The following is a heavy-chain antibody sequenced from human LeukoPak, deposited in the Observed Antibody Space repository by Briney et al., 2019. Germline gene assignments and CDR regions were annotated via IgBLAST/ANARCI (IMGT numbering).Heavy chain of an antibody. D-gene: IGHD6-13*01. CDR2: IYGGDAA. V-gene: IGHV3-66*02. J-gene: IGHJ4*02. Sequence: PGGSLRLSCAASGINVSSNYMTWIRQAPGKGLEWVSLIYGGDAAYYAESVRGRFMISRDNLKNTLFLQMNSLRVVDTAVYYCVASTGQQFIPYDYWGQGTHVTVSS. CDR3: VASTGQQFIPYDY. CDR1: GINVSSNY.